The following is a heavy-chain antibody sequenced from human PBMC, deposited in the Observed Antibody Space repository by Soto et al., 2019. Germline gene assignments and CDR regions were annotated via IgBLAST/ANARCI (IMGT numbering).Heavy chain of an antibody. D-gene: IGHD3-22*01. Sequence: QLQLQESGSGLVKPSQTLSLTCAVSGGSISSGGYSWIWIRQPPGKGLEWIGYIYHSGSTYYNPSLKSRVTISVDRSKNQFSLQLSSVTAADTAVYYCASAFGSSGYRWGQGTLVTVAS. V-gene: IGHV4-30-2*01. CDR3: ASAFGSSGYR. CDR2: IYHSGST. J-gene: IGHJ4*02. CDR1: GGSISSGGYS.